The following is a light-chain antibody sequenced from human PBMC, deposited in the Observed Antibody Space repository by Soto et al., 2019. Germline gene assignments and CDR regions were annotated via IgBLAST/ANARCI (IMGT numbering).Light chain of an antibody. CDR3: QQRSNWPT. J-gene: IGKJ2*01. CDR1: QSVSSY. CDR2: DAS. V-gene: IGKV3-11*01. Sequence: EIVLTQSPATLSLSPGERATLSCRASQSVSSYLAWYQQKPGQAPRLLIYDASNSATGITSRFSGSGSGTDFTLTISSLEPEDFAVYYCQQRSNWPTFGQGTKLEIK.